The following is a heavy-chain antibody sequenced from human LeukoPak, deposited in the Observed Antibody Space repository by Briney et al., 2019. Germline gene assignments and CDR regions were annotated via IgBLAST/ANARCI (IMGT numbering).Heavy chain of an antibody. V-gene: IGHV4-39*07. CDR1: GFTFSSYW. J-gene: IGHJ4*02. D-gene: IGHD6-13*01. CDR3: ARDKGAAGN. Sequence: PGGSLRLSCAASGFTFSSYWMHWVRHAPGKGLEWIGSIYYSGSTYYNPSLKSRVTISVDTSKNQFSLKLSSVTAADTAVYYCARDKGAAGNWGQGTLVTVSS. CDR2: IYYSGST.